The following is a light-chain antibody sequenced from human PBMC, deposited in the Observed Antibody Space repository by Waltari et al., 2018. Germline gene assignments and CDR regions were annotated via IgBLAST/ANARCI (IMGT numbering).Light chain of an antibody. J-gene: IGLJ2*01. CDR1: NSDVGGYDF. CDR3: CSYAGGNNLL. V-gene: IGLV2-8*01. Sequence: QSALTQPPSASGPPGQSVTIPCTGTNSDVGGYDFFSWYQQHPGKAPKLMIYAVSKRPSGVPDRFSGSKSGNTASLTVSGLQADDEADYYCCSYAGGNNLLFGGGTKLTVL. CDR2: AVS.